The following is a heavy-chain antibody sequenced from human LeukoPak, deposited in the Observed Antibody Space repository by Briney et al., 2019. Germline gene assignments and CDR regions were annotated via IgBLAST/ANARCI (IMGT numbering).Heavy chain of an antibody. Sequence: GGSLRLSCAASGFTFSDYYMSWIRQAPGKGLEWVSYISSSGSTIYYADSVKGRFTISRDNAKNSLYLQMNSLRAEDTAVYYCARSPSLLLWFGESDHRFDYWGQGTLVTVSS. CDR1: GFTFSDYY. V-gene: IGHV3-11*01. D-gene: IGHD3-10*01. J-gene: IGHJ4*02. CDR2: ISSSGSTI. CDR3: ARSPSLLLWFGESDHRFDY.